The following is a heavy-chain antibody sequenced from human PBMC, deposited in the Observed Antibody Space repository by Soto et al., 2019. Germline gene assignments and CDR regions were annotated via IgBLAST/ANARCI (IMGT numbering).Heavy chain of an antibody. Sequence: SQTLSLTCAISADSVSSSSVTWNWIRQSPSRGLEWLGRAYYRSKWYNDYAESVKSRITINPDNSENTLYLQMNSLGDEDTAVYYCAKDQALVRGIDAWGQGTLVTVSS. CDR2: AYYRSKWYN. CDR1: ADSVSSSSVT. V-gene: IGHV6-1*01. D-gene: IGHD3-10*01. CDR3: AKDQALVRGIDA. J-gene: IGHJ5*02.